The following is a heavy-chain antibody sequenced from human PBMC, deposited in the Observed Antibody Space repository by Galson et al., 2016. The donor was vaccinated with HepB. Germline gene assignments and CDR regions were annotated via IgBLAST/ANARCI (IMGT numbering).Heavy chain of an antibody. V-gene: IGHV3-30*03. CDR3: ARGNYGPRRGAFDI. D-gene: IGHD1-7*01. CDR2: ISNDGNNQ. CDR1: GFTFSLYG. Sequence: SLRLSCAASGFTFSLYGMHWVRQAPGKGLEWVAVISNDGNNQYYAVSVRGRFAISRDNSKNTLFLQMRSLRTEDTAVYFCARGNYGPRRGAFDIWGQGTMVTVS. J-gene: IGHJ3*02.